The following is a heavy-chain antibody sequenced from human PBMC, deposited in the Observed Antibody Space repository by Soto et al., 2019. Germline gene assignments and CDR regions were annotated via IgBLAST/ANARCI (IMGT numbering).Heavy chain of an antibody. CDR3: ASTLKVRGVIPTDV. D-gene: IGHD3-10*01. Sequence: PSETLSLTCAVYGGSFCGYYWSWIRQPPGKGLEWIGEINHSGSTNYNPSLKSRVTISVDTSKNQFSLKLSSVTAADTAVYYCASTLKVRGVIPTDVWGKGTTVTVSS. V-gene: IGHV4-34*01. CDR2: INHSGST. J-gene: IGHJ6*04. CDR1: GGSFCGYY.